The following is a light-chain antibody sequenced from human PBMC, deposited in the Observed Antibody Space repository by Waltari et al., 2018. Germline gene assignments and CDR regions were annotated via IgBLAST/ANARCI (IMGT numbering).Light chain of an antibody. CDR1: NSNVDILHL. V-gene: IGLV2-23*02. Sequence: QSALTQPASVSGSPGQSLTLSCTAVNSNVDILHLVSWYQHHPGRNPRLLIYEISQRPSGISNRFSGSKSGNTASLTISGLQPEDEADYFCCSFAGYGIYVFGSGTQVSVL. CDR2: EIS. CDR3: CSFAGYGIYV. J-gene: IGLJ1*01.